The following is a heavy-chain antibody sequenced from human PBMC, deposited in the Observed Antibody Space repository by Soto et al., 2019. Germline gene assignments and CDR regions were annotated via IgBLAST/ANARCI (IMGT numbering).Heavy chain of an antibody. J-gene: IGHJ4*02. CDR1: GGSISNYNYY. V-gene: IGHV4-39*01. D-gene: IGHD3-10*01. CDR2: VYYTGNT. CDR3: ARLRARWFGDLLSSDLDF. Sequence: QVRLQQSGPGLVKPSETLSLTCAVSGGSISNYNYYWGWIRQSPGKGLEWIGSVYYTGNTYYNPSLNSRLTISVDTSENQFSLRLTSVTAADTAVYFCARLRARWFGDLLSSDLDFWGQGSLVTVSS.